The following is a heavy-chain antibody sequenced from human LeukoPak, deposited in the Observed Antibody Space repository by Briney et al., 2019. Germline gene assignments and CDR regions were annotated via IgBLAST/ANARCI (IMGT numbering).Heavy chain of an antibody. J-gene: IGHJ4*02. Sequence: SETLSLTCAVSGGSISSSNWWSWVRQPPGKGLEWIGEIYHSGSTNYNPSLKSRVTISVDTSKNQFSLKLSSVTAADTAVYYCARDSPWDSSGLDYWGQGTLVTVSS. CDR2: IYHSGST. CDR1: GGSISSSNW. CDR3: ARDSPWDSSGLDY. V-gene: IGHV4-4*02. D-gene: IGHD3-22*01.